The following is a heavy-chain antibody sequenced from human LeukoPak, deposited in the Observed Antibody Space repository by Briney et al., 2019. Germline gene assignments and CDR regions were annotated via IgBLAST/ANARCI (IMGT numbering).Heavy chain of an antibody. V-gene: IGHV4-30-2*01. Sequence: PSETLSLTCTVSGGSISSGGYYWSWIRQPPGKGLEWIGYIYHSGSTYYNPSLKSRVTISVDRSKNQFSLKLSSVTAADTAVYYCAREGFAARPLDYWGQGTLVTVSS. CDR3: AREGFAARPLDY. CDR2: IYHSGST. J-gene: IGHJ4*02. D-gene: IGHD6-6*01. CDR1: GGSISSGGYY.